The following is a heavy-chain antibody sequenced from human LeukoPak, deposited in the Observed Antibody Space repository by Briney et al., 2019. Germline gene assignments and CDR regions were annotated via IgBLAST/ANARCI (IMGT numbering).Heavy chain of an antibody. J-gene: IGHJ6*02. D-gene: IGHD2-15*01. Sequence: SETLSLTCAVYGGSFSGYYWSWIRQHPGKGLEWIGYIYYSGSTYYNPSLKSRVTISVDTSKNQFSLKLSSVTAADTAVYYCASSGHAYYYYYGMDVWGQGTTVTVSS. CDR2: IYYSGST. CDR3: ASSGHAYYYYYGMDV. V-gene: IGHV4-31*11. CDR1: GGSFSGYY.